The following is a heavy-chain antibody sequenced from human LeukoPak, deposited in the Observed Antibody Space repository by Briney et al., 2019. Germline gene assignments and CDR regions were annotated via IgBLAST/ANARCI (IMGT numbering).Heavy chain of an antibody. CDR3: ASGSESWFDP. J-gene: IGHJ5*02. Sequence: GSLRLSCAASGFTFRTYAMSWIRQPPGKGLEWIGEINHSGSTNYNPSLMSRVTISVDTSKNQFSLRLSSVTAADTAVYYCASGSESWFDPWGQGTLVTVSS. D-gene: IGHD6-19*01. V-gene: IGHV4-34*01. CDR1: GFTFRTYA. CDR2: INHSGST.